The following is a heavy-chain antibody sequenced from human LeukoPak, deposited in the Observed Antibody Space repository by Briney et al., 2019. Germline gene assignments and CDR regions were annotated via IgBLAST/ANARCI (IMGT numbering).Heavy chain of an antibody. CDR2: ISSSSSYI. J-gene: IGHJ4*02. CDR1: GFTFSSYS. D-gene: IGHD4-17*01. V-gene: IGHV3-21*01. CDR3: ARLTTEYFDY. Sequence: RPGGSLRLSCAASGFTFSSYSMNWDRQAPGKGLEWVSSISSSSSYIYYADSVKGRFTISRDNAKNSLYLQMNSLRAEDTAVYYCARLTTEYFDYWGQGTLVTVSS.